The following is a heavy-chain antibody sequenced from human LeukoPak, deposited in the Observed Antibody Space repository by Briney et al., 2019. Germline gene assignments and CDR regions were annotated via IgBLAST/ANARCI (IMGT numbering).Heavy chain of an antibody. D-gene: IGHD2-2*03. V-gene: IGHV1-2*02. CDR2: INPNSGGT. CDR3: ARVDIVVVPAARGCFDY. J-gene: IGHJ4*02. CDR1: GYTFTGYY. Sequence: LGASVKVSCKASGYTFTGYYMHWVRQAPGQGLEWMGWINPNSGGTNYAQKFQGRVTMTRDTSISTAYMELSRLRSDDTAVYYCARVDIVVVPAARGCFDYWGQGTLVTVSS.